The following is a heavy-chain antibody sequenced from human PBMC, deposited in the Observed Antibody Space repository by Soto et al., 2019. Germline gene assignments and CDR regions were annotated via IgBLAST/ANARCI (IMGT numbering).Heavy chain of an antibody. J-gene: IGHJ4*02. D-gene: IGHD3-22*01. V-gene: IGHV3-23*01. CDR2: ISASGGTT. Sequence: GGSLRLSCAASGFTFTNFAMSWVRQAPGKGLECVSAISASGGTTLYADSVKGRFTISRDSSESTLYLQMNSLRAEDTAIYYCARGGRHDSGGHSDYWGQGTLDTVSS. CDR3: ARGGRHDSGGHSDY. CDR1: GFTFTNFA.